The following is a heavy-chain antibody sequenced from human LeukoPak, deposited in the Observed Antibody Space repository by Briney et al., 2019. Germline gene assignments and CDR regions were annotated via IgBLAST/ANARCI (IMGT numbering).Heavy chain of an antibody. J-gene: IGHJ3*02. V-gene: IGHV4-59*01. CDR1: GGSISSYY. CDR3: ARAGYSSSWYGHDAFDI. Sequence: SETLSLTCTVSGGSISSYYWSWIRQPPGKRLEWIGYIYYSGSTNYNPSLKSRVTISVDTSKNQFSLKLSSVTAADTAVYYCARAGYSSSWYGHDAFDIWGQGTMVTVSS. CDR2: IYYSGST. D-gene: IGHD6-13*01.